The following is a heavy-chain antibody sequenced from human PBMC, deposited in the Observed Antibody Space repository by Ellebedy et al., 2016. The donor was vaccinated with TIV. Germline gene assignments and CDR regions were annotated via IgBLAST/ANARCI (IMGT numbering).Heavy chain of an antibody. CDR3: AKVGEYYDFWSGYSPFDY. D-gene: IGHD3-3*01. J-gene: IGHJ4*02. Sequence: GGSLRLSCTASGFTFSTYAMSWVRQAPGKGLEWVSTISGRGGSGSGGRTYYADSVKGRFTISRDNSKNTLYLQMNSLRAEDTAVYYCAKVGEYYDFWSGYSPFDYWGQGTLVTVSS. V-gene: IGHV3-23*01. CDR1: GFTFSTYA. CDR2: ISGRGGSGSGGRT.